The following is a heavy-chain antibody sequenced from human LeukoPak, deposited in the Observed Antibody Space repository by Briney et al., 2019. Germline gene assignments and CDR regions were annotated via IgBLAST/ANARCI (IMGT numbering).Heavy chain of an antibody. Sequence: GGSLRLSCAASGFTFSSYSMNWVRQAPGKGLEWVSSISSSSSYIYYTDSVKGRFTISRDNAKNSLYLQMNSLRAEDTAVYYCARDGWATFDYWGQGTLVTVSS. J-gene: IGHJ4*02. CDR3: ARDGWATFDY. V-gene: IGHV3-21*01. D-gene: IGHD5-12*01. CDR1: GFTFSSYS. CDR2: ISSSSSYI.